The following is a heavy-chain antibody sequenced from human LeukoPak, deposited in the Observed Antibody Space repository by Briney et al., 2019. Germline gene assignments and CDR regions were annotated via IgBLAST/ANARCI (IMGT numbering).Heavy chain of an antibody. CDR1: GFTFNTYI. J-gene: IGHJ4*02. CDR2: ISGSGGST. Sequence: GGSLRLSCAASGFTFNTYIMNWVRQAPGKGLEWVSAISGSGGSTYYADSVKGRFTISRDNSKNTLYLQMNSLRAEDTAVYYCAKDSFSAMASERFDYWGQGTLVTVSS. V-gene: IGHV3-23*01. D-gene: IGHD5-18*01. CDR3: AKDSFSAMASERFDY.